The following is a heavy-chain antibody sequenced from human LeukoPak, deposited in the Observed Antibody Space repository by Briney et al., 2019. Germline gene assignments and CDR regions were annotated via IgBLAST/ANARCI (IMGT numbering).Heavy chain of an antibody. J-gene: IGHJ4*02. D-gene: IGHD3-22*01. CDR1: GGSFSGYY. Sequence: SETLSLTCAVYGGSFSGYYWSWIRQPPGKGLEWIWEINHSGSTNYNPSLKSRVTISVDTSKNQFSLKLSSVTAADTAVYYCAREPTKYYYDSSGYAADWGQGTLVTVSS. CDR2: INHSGST. CDR3: AREPTKYYYDSSGYAAD. V-gene: IGHV4-34*01.